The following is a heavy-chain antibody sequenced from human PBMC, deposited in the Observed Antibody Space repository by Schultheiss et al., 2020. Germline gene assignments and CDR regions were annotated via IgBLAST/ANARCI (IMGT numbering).Heavy chain of an antibody. Sequence: SETLSLTCTVSGGSISSYYWSWIRQPPGKGLEWIGSIYHSGSTYYNPSLKSRVTISVDTSKNQFSLKLSSVTAADTAVYYCARYPWDYYGMDVWGQGTTVTVSS. J-gene: IGHJ6*02. CDR1: GGSISSYY. CDR3: ARYPWDYYGMDV. CDR2: IYHSGST. V-gene: IGHV4-59*08. D-gene: IGHD1-26*01.